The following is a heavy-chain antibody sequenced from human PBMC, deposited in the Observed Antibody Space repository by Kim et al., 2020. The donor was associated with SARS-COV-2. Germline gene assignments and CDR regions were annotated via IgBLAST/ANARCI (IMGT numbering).Heavy chain of an antibody. CDR3: TREWDGDVDY. CDR2: IRSKAYGGTT. Sequence: GGSLSLSCTASGFTFGDYAMSWFRQAPGKGLECVGFIRSKAYGGTTEYAASVKGRFTISRDDSKSIAYLQMNSLKTEDTAVYYCTREWDGDVDYWGQGTLVTVSS. V-gene: IGHV3-49*03. D-gene: IGHD4-17*01. J-gene: IGHJ4*02. CDR1: GFTFGDYA.